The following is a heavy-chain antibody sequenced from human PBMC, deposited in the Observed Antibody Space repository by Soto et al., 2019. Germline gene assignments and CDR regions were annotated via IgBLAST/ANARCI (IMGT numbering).Heavy chain of an antibody. J-gene: IGHJ4*02. CDR3: ARDQTVAGPTTFDY. D-gene: IGHD6-19*01. Sequence: GVSLRLSCAASIFTFSSYWMRWVRQTPWKGLVWVSRIDIAGSTTTYADSVKGRFTISRDNAKNTLYLQMNSLRAEDTAVYYCARDQTVAGPTTFDYCGQGTLVTVSS. CDR2: IDIAGSTT. CDR1: IFTFSSYW. V-gene: IGHV3-74*01.